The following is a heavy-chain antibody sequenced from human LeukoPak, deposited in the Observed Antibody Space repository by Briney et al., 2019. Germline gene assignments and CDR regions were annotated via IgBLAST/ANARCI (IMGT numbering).Heavy chain of an antibody. D-gene: IGHD3-9*01. CDR1: GGSISSYY. CDR2: IYTSGST. Sequence: PSETLSLTCTVSGGSISSYYWSWIRQPAGKGLEWIGRIYTSGSTNYNPSLKSRVTMSVDTSKNQFSLELSSVTAADTAVYYCASEGILTGRFDYWGQGTLVTVSS. V-gene: IGHV4-4*07. CDR3: ASEGILTGRFDY. J-gene: IGHJ4*02.